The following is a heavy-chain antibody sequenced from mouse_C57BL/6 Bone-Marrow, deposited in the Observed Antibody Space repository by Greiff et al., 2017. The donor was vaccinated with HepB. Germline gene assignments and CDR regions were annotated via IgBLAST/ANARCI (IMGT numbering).Heavy chain of an antibody. D-gene: IGHD1-1*01. CDR3: TRDDYGSSLYFDY. CDR1: GFTFSDYY. Sequence: EVMLVESEGGLVQPGSSMKLSCTASGFTFSDYYMAWVRQVPEKGLEWVANINYDGSSTYYLDSLKSRFIISRDNAKNILYLQLSSLKSEDTATYYCTRDDYGSSLYFDYWSQGTTLTVSS. V-gene: IGHV5-16*01. J-gene: IGHJ2*01. CDR2: INYDGSST.